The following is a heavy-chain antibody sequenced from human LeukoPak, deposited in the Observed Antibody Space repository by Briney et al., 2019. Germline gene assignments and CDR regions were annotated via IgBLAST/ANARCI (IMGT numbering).Heavy chain of an antibody. Sequence: SETLSLTCAVYGGSFSGHYWSWIRQPPGKGLEWIGEINHSGSTNYNPSLKSRVTISVDTSKNQFSLKLSSVTAADTAVYYCARGVQAGHFDYWGQGTLVTVSS. CDR3: ARGVQAGHFDY. J-gene: IGHJ4*02. CDR2: INHSGST. CDR1: GGSFSGHY. V-gene: IGHV4-34*01.